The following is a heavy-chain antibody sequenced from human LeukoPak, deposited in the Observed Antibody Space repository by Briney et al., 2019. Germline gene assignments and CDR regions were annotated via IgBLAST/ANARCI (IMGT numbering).Heavy chain of an antibody. CDR3: AAARHAPYYYYYMDV. Sequence: GGSLRLSCAASGFTFSSYDMHWVRQAPGKGLEWVSAISGSGGSTYYADSVKGRFTISRDNSKNTLYLQMNSLRAEDTAVYYCAAARHAPYYYYYMDVWGKGTTVTVSS. CDR2: ISGSGGST. D-gene: IGHD6-25*01. CDR1: GFTFSSYD. V-gene: IGHV3-23*01. J-gene: IGHJ6*03.